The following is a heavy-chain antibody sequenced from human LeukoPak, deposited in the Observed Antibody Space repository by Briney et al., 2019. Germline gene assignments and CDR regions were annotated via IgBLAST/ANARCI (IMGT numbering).Heavy chain of an antibody. Sequence: SGGSLRLSCAASGFTFSSYGMHWVRQAPGKGLDWVAIIWYDGSNKYYADSVKGRFTISRDNSKYTLYLQMNSLRAEDTAVYYCARGTNNLYYFDYWGQGTLVTVSS. J-gene: IGHJ4*02. V-gene: IGHV3-33*01. CDR3: ARGTNNLYYFDY. D-gene: IGHD1/OR15-1a*01. CDR1: GFTFSSYG. CDR2: IWYDGSNK.